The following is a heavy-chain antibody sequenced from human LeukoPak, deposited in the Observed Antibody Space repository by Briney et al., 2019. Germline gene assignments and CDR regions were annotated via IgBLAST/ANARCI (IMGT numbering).Heavy chain of an antibody. V-gene: IGHV4-38-2*02. J-gene: IGHJ4*02. CDR2: IYHSGTT. CDR1: GYSISSGYY. D-gene: IGHD3-16*01. CDR3: ARRDYGYHFDY. Sequence: PSETLSLTCIVSGYSISSGYYWDWIRQPPGKGLEWIGSIYHSGTTYYNPSLQSRVTISVDTSKNQFSLKLSSVTAADTAVYYCARRDYGYHFDYRGQGTLVTVSS.